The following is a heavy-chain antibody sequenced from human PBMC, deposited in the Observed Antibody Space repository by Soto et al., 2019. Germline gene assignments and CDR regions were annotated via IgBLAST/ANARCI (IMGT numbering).Heavy chain of an antibody. CDR2: IDPSDSYT. V-gene: IGHV5-10-1*01. CDR3: ARQAGYYFSYYYYGMDV. J-gene: IGHJ6*02. Sequence: GESLKISCKGAGYSFTSYWISWVRQMPGKXLEWMGRIDPSDSYTNYSPSFQGHVTISADKSISTAYLQWSSLKASDTAMYYCARQAGYYFSYYYYGMDVWGQGTTVTVFS. CDR1: GYSFTSYW. D-gene: IGHD3-22*01.